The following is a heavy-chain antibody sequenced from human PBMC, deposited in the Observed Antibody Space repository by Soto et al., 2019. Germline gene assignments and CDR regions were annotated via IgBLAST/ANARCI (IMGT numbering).Heavy chain of an antibody. D-gene: IGHD6-13*01. CDR3: ARWAAGFHY. CDR1: GYTFTRYA. V-gene: IGHV1-3*05. J-gene: IGHJ4*02. Sequence: QVQLVQSGAEERKPGATVKGTCKASGYTFTRYAMHWGRQAPGQRLEWMGWINAGNGNTKYSQKFQGRVTITRDTSARTAYMELSSLRSEDTAVYYFARWAAGFHYWGQGTLVTVSS. CDR2: INAGNGNT.